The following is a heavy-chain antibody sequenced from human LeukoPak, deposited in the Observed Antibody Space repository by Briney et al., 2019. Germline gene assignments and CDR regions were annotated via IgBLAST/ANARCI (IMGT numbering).Heavy chain of an antibody. CDR1: ALSSTNYF. CDR3: ARYLEVSVGGNDY. J-gene: IGHJ4*02. CDR2: ISTDGART. D-gene: IGHD1-26*01. Sequence: GGSLRLSCPASALSSTNYFMNWVRHAPGEGMEWVSSISTDGARTYYPDSVNGRFTISKDNTKNTLYLQMNSLRVDDTAVYYCARYLEVSVGGNDYWGQGTLVTVAS. V-gene: IGHV3-23*01.